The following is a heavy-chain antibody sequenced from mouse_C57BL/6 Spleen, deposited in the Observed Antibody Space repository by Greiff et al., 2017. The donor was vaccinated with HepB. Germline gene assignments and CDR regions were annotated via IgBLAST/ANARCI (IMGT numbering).Heavy chain of an antibody. CDR1: GFTFSDYY. J-gene: IGHJ4*01. CDR3: ARGPIYYDYDVGAMDY. CDR2: INYDGSST. V-gene: IGHV5-16*01. D-gene: IGHD2-4*01. Sequence: EVKLVESEGGLVQPGSSMKLSCTASGFTFSDYYMAWVRQVPEKGLEWVANINYDGSSTYYLDSLKSRFIISRDNAKNILYLQMSSLKSEDTATYYCARGPIYYDYDVGAMDYWGQGTSVTVSS.